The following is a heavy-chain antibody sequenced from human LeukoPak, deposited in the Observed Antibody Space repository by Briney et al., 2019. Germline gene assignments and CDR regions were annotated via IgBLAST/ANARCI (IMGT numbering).Heavy chain of an antibody. Sequence: ASVKVSCKASGYTFTSYYMHWVRQAPGEGLEWMGIINPSGGSTSYAQKFQGRVTMTRDTSTSTVYMELSSLRSEDTTVYYCARRGYSYGFDYWGQGTLVTVSS. V-gene: IGHV1-46*01. CDR1: GYTFTSYY. D-gene: IGHD5-18*01. J-gene: IGHJ4*02. CDR2: INPSGGST. CDR3: ARRGYSYGFDY.